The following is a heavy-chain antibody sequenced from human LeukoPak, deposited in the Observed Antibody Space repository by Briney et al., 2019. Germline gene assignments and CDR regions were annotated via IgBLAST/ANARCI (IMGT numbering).Heavy chain of an antibody. CDR1: GFTFSDYW. J-gene: IGHJ6*02. CDR3: ARDRGIPRASYYYGMDV. CDR2: INADGSIT. Sequence: GGSLRLSCAASGFTFSDYWMHWVRQVPGKGLVWVARINADGSITNHADSVKGRFTISRGNAENTLYLQMNSLRAEDTAVYYCARDRGIPRASYYYGMDVWGQGTTVTVSS. D-gene: IGHD3-10*01. V-gene: IGHV3-74*01.